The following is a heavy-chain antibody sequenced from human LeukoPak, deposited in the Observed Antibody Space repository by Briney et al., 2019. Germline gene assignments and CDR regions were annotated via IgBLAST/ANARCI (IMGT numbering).Heavy chain of an antibody. Sequence: ASVKVSCKASGYTFTGYYMHWVRQAPGQGLEWMGWINPNSGGTNYAQKFQGRVIMTRDTSISTAYMELSRLRSDDTAVYYCARVDFPGSTSLNLGYWGQGTLVTVSS. D-gene: IGHD2-2*01. CDR2: INPNSGGT. CDR1: GYTFTGYY. V-gene: IGHV1-2*02. CDR3: ARVDFPGSTSLNLGY. J-gene: IGHJ4*02.